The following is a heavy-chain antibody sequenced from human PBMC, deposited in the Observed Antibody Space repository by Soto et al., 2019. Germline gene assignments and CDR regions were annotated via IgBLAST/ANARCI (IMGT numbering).Heavy chain of an antibody. D-gene: IGHD2-2*02. Sequence: QFQFVQSGAEVKKPGASVKVSCNASGHTFTNYSIHLVRQAPGQRLEWMGWINAGPGNTKDSQKFQGRVTFTRDTSASTVYMELSSLTSEAPAVYYGTRGWRGSSAYCYISNYSYGIDVWGQGTTVTVSS. CDR1: GHTFTNYS. CDR2: INAGPGNT. V-gene: IGHV1-3*01. CDR3: TRGWRGSSAYCYISNYSYGIDV. J-gene: IGHJ6*02.